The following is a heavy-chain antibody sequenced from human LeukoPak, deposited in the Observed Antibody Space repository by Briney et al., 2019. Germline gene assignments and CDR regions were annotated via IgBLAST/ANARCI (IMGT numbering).Heavy chain of an antibody. Sequence: GGSLRLSCAASGFTVSSNYMSWVRQAPGKGLEWVSVIYSGGSTYYADSVKGRFTISRDNSKNTLYLQMNSLRAEDAAVYYCARDIIAARSVWGKGTTVTVSS. CDR3: ARDIIAARSV. CDR2: IYSGGST. D-gene: IGHD6-13*01. J-gene: IGHJ6*04. V-gene: IGHV3-53*01. CDR1: GFTVSSNY.